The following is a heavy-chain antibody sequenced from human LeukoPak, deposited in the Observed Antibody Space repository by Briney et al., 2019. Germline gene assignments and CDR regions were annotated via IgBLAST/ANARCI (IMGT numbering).Heavy chain of an antibody. Sequence: SETLSLTCTVSGGSINSYFWSWIRQSPGKGLEGMGYIYYSGSTNYNPSLKSRLTISLDTSRTRFSLKLSSVTAADTAVYYCARGGLSGFPTSFDIWGQGTLVTVSS. J-gene: IGHJ4*02. CDR3: ARGGLSGFPTSFDI. CDR1: GGSINSYF. V-gene: IGHV4-59*01. CDR2: IYYSGST. D-gene: IGHD5-12*01.